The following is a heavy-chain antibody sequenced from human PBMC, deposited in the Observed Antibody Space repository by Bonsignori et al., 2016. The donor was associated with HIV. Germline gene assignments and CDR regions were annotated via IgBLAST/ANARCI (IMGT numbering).Heavy chain of an antibody. CDR3: ASRANWDESFDI. V-gene: IGHV5-51*01. Sequence: VRQMPGKGLEWMGIIYPGDSDTRYSPSFQGQVTISADKSISTAYLQWNTLKASDTAMYYCASRANWDESFDIWGQGTMVTVSS. D-gene: IGHD7-27*01. CDR2: IYPGDSDT. J-gene: IGHJ3*02.